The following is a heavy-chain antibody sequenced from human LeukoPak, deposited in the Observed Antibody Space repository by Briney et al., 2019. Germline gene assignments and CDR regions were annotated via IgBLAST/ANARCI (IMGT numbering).Heavy chain of an antibody. D-gene: IGHD3-22*01. CDR3: AKDSLYDSSGYYYESDY. CDR1: GFSLRSHW. Sequence: GGSLRLSCAASGFSLRSHWMHWVRQAPGKGLEWVSGISWNSGSIGYADSVKGRFTISRDNAKNSLYLQMNSLRAEDTALYYCAKDSLYDSSGYYYESDYWGQGTLVTVSS. CDR2: ISWNSGSI. J-gene: IGHJ4*02. V-gene: IGHV3-9*01.